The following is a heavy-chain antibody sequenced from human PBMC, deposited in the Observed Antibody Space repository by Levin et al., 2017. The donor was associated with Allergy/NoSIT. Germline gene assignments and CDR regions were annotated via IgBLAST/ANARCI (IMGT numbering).Heavy chain of an antibody. Sequence: ASVKVSCTSSGYTFTGYYIHWVRQAPGQGLEWMGWINPNTGGTYYTQKFQGRVTMTRDTSISTAYMELSGLRSDDTAIYYCARALVAVAAAGRGPFDSWGQGNLVTVSS. J-gene: IGHJ4*02. CDR2: INPNTGGT. CDR3: ARALVAVAAAGRGPFDS. D-gene: IGHD6-13*01. V-gene: IGHV1-2*02. CDR1: GYTFTGYY.